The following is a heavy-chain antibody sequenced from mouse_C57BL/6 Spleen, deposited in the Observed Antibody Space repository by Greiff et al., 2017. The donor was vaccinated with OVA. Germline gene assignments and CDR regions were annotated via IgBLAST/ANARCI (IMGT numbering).Heavy chain of an antibody. J-gene: IGHJ1*03. Sequence: VQLQQPGAELVKPGASVKLSCKASGYTFTSYWMQWVKQRPGQGLEWIGEIDPSDSHTNYNQKFKGKATLTVDTSSSTAYMQLSSLTSEDSAVYYCASTGLWYFDVWGTGTTVTVSS. D-gene: IGHD4-1*02. CDR1: GYTFTSYW. CDR3: ASTGLWYFDV. CDR2: IDPSDSHT. V-gene: IGHV1-50*01.